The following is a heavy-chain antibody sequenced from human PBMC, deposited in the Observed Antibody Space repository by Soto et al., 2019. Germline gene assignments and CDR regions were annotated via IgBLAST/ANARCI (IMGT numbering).Heavy chain of an antibody. CDR3: VRRVVTARGSYYYGMDV. D-gene: IGHD2-21*02. Sequence: EVQLVESGGGLVQPGGSLRLSCAASGFTFSSYWVNWVRQAPGKGLVWVSRINSDGSSTNYADSVKGRFSISRDNAKNTLYLQMNSLTAEDTAVYYCVRRVVTARGSYYYGMDVWGQGTTVTVSS. V-gene: IGHV3-74*01. J-gene: IGHJ6*02. CDR2: INSDGSST. CDR1: GFTFSSYW.